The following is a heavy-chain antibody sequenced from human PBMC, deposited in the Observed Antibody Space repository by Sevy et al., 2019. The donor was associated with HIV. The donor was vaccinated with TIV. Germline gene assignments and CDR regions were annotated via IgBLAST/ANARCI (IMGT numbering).Heavy chain of an antibody. D-gene: IGHD1-26*01. CDR2: ISYDGSNK. CDR1: GFTFSSYG. V-gene: IGHV3-30*18. CDR3: AKGRIEWELLEGLDY. Sequence: GGSLRLSCAASGFTFSSYGMHWVRQAPGKGLEWVAVISYDGSNKYYVDSVKGRFTISRDNSKNTLYLQMNSLRAEDTAVYYCAKGRIEWELLEGLDYWGQGTLVTVSS. J-gene: IGHJ4*02.